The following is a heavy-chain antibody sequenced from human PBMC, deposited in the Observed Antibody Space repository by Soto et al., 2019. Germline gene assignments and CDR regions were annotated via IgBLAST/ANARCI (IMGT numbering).Heavy chain of an antibody. CDR1: GFTFSSYA. J-gene: IGHJ4*02. CDR3: AKVNSGYDHFDY. CDR2: ISGSGGST. V-gene: IGHV3-23*01. Sequence: EVQLLESGGGLVQPGGSLRLSCAASGFTFSSYAMSWVRQDPGKGLEWVSAISGSGGSTYYADSVKGRFTISRDNSKNTLYLQMNSLRAEDTAVYYCAKVNSGYDHFDYWGQGTLVTVSS. D-gene: IGHD5-12*01.